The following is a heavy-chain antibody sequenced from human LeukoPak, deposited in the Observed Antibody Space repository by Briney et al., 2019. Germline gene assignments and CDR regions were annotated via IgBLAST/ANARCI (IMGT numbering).Heavy chain of an antibody. Sequence: ASVKVSCKASGYTFTSYGISWVRQAPGQGLEWMGWISAYNGNTNYAQKLQGRVTMTTDTSTSTAYMELRSLRSDDAAVYYCARSGPLRPNEQLDYWGQGTLVTVSS. CDR1: GYTFTSYG. V-gene: IGHV1-18*01. J-gene: IGHJ4*02. D-gene: IGHD2-8*01. CDR3: ARSGPLRPNEQLDY. CDR2: ISAYNGNT.